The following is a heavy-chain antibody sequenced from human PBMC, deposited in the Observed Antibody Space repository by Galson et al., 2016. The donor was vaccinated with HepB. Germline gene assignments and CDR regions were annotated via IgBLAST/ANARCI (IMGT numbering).Heavy chain of an antibody. CDR2: IYSSGST. V-gene: IGHV4-31*03. Sequence: TLSLTCTVSGASIKIGEHYWSWIRQHPGKGLEWIGFIYSSGSTFYNSSLQSRVAMSLDTSKNQFSLKLDSVTVADTAVYYCARSIGNFDCWGQGTLVTVSS. CDR3: ARSIGNFDC. J-gene: IGHJ4*02. CDR1: GASIKIGEHY. D-gene: IGHD2/OR15-2a*01.